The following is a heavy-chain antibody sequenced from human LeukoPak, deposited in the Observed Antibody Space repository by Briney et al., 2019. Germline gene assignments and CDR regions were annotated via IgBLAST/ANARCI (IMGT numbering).Heavy chain of an antibody. J-gene: IGHJ3*02. Sequence: PSETLSLTCTVSGDSISSYYWSWIRQPPGKGLEWIGYIYYSGGTDYNPSLKSRVTISADTSKNQFSLKLRSVTAADTAVYYCARHVTISGPYDASDIWGQGTMVTVS. V-gene: IGHV4-59*08. CDR3: ARHVTISGPYDASDI. CDR1: GDSISSYY. CDR2: IYYSGGT. D-gene: IGHD5-24*01.